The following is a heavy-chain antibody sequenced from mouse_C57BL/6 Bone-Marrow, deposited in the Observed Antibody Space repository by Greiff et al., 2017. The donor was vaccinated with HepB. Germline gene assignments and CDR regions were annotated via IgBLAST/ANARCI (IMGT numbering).Heavy chain of an antibody. CDR3: ARGGTAQALFAY. D-gene: IGHD3-2*02. V-gene: IGHV1-85*01. Sequence: QVTLKVSGPELVKPGTSVKLSCKASGYTFTNYDINWMKQRPGQGLEWIGWIYPRDGTSKYNEKFKGKATLTVDTSSSTTYMEFHSLTSEDSAVYFCARGGTAQALFAYWGQGTLVTVSA. J-gene: IGHJ3*01. CDR2: IYPRDGTS. CDR1: GYTFTNYD.